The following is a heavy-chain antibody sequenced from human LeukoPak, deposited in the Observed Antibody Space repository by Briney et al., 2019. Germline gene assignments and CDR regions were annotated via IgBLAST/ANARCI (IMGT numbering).Heavy chain of an antibody. CDR3: ARSEAAAGRVDFDY. J-gene: IGHJ4*02. V-gene: IGHV4-34*01. Sequence: SETLSLTCAVYGGSFSGYYWSWIRQPPGEGLEWIGEINHSGSTNYNPSLKSRVTISVDTSKNQFPLKLSSVTAADTAVYYCARSEAAAGRVDFDYWGQGTLVTVSS. D-gene: IGHD6-13*01. CDR2: INHSGST. CDR1: GGSFSGYY.